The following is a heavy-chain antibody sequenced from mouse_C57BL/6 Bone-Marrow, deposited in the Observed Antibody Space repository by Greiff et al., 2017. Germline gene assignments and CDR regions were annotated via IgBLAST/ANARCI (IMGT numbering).Heavy chain of an antibody. J-gene: IGHJ2*01. CDR1: GYAFSSYW. V-gene: IGHV1-80*01. CDR2: IYPGDGDT. D-gene: IGHD2-3*01. CDR3: ASRYDGYPYYFDY. Sequence: VQLQQSGAELVKPGASVKISCKASGYAFSSYWMNWVKQRPGKGLEWIGQIYPGDGDTNYNGKFKGKATLTADKSSSTAYMQLSSLTSEDSAVYFCASRYDGYPYYFDYWGQGTTLTVSS.